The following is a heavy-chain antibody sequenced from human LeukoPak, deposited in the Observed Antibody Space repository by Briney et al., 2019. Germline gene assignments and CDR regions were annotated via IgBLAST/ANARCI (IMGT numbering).Heavy chain of an antibody. CDR2: IYYSGST. Sequence: SETLSLTCTVSGGSISSYYWSWIRQPPGKGLEWIGYIYYSGSTNYNPSLKTRVTISVDTPKNQFSLKLSSVTAADTAVYYCARDGSYGAFDIWGQGTMVTVSS. D-gene: IGHD1-26*01. CDR3: ARDGSYGAFDI. V-gene: IGHV4-59*01. J-gene: IGHJ3*02. CDR1: GGSISSYY.